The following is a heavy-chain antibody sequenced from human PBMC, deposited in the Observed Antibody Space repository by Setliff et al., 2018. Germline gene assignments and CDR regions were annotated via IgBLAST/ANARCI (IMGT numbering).Heavy chain of an antibody. Sequence: PSETLSLTCTVSGYSISNDYFWGWIRQPPGKGLEWIGGIYHSGSTSYYPSLKSRVTISVDTSKNQFSLNLSSVTAADTAVYYCAKHRSYFDYWGQGTLVTVS. CDR3: AKHRSYFDY. J-gene: IGHJ4*02. V-gene: IGHV4-38-2*02. CDR2: IYHSGST. CDR1: GYSISNDYF.